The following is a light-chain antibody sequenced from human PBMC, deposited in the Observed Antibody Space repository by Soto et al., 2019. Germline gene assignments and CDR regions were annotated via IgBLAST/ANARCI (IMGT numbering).Light chain of an antibody. CDR2: DDR. CDR1: DIGSKT. Sequence: SYELTQPPSVSVAPGQTAMITCGGNDIGSKTVHWYQQRPGQAPVLVVYDDRYRPSGIPERFSGSNSGSTATLTISRVEAGDEADYYCQVWDRNNNDVRFGGGTKLTVL. J-gene: IGLJ3*02. CDR3: QVWDRNNNDVR. V-gene: IGLV3-21*02.